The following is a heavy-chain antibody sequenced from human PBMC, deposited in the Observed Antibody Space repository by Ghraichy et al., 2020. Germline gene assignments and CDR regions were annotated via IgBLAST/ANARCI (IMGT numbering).Heavy chain of an antibody. Sequence: SVKVSCKASGGNFSNYAVSWVRQAPGQGPEWMGVIIPSFGTASHAQKFQGRVTITADIYTNTAYMELTSLKSEDTAVYYCARDLGGYCSSTSCPMPVDQWGQGTLVTVSS. J-gene: IGHJ4*02. V-gene: IGHV1-69*06. CDR3: ARDLGGYCSSTSCPMPVDQ. D-gene: IGHD2-2*01. CDR2: IIPSFGTA. CDR1: GGNFSNYA.